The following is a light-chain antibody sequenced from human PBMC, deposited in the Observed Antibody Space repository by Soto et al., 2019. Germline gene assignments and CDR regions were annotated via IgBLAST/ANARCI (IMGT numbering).Light chain of an antibody. CDR3: AAWDDSLRGVV. J-gene: IGLJ3*02. CDR2: RSD. V-gene: IGLV1-47*01. Sequence: QSVLTQPPSASGTPGQRVTISCSGGRSNIETNYVYWYQQLPGTAPELLVYRSDRRPSGVPDRSSGSKSGTSASLAISGLRAEDEAQYYCAAWDDSLRGVVFGGGTKLTVL. CDR1: RSNIETNY.